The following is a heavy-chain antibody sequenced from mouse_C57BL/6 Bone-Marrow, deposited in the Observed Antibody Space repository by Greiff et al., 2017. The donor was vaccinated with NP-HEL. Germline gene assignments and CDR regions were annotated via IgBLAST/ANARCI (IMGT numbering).Heavy chain of an antibody. Sequence: QVQLQQSGPELVKPGASVKISCKASGYAFSSSWMNWVKQRPGKGLEWLGRIYPGEGDTNYNGKFKGKATLTADKASCTAYMQLSSLTSEDSAVYCCAGLAWYFDVWGTGTTVTVSS. V-gene: IGHV1-82*01. CDR2: IYPGEGDT. J-gene: IGHJ1*03. CDR3: AGLAWYFDV. CDR1: GYAFSSSW.